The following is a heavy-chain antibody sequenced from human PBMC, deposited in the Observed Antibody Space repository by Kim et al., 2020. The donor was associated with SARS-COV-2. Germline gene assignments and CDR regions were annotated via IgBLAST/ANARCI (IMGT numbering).Heavy chain of an antibody. CDR3: ARSEKYYYDSSGWSYGMDV. D-gene: IGHD3-22*01. V-gene: IGHV1-69*04. J-gene: IGHJ6*02. Sequence: SVKVSCKASGGTFSSYAISWVRQAPGQGLEWMGRIIPILGIANYAQKFQGRVTITADKSTSTAYMELSSLRSEDTAVYYCARSEKYYYDSSGWSYGMDVWGRGTTVTVSS. CDR1: GGTFSSYA. CDR2: IIPILGIA.